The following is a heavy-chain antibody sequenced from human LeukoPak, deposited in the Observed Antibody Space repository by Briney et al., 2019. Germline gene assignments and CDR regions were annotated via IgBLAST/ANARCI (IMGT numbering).Heavy chain of an antibody. Sequence: PSEPLSLTCTVSGGSITDYYCSWTRPPPGEGRAWIGYIYSSGSTTYNPSLKSRVTMSVDMSKNQFSLKLSSVTAADTAVYYCARHYGAGGGVFDYWGQGTLVTVSS. D-gene: IGHD3-16*01. V-gene: IGHV4-59*08. J-gene: IGHJ4*02. CDR1: GGSITDYY. CDR2: IYSSGST. CDR3: ARHYGAGGGVFDY.